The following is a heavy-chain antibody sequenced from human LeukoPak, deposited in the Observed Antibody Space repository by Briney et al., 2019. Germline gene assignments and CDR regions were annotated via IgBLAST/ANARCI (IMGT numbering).Heavy chain of an antibody. V-gene: IGHV3-30*04. J-gene: IGHJ4*02. Sequence: AGSLRLSCAASGFTVSTYALHWVRQAPGAGLEWVAVTSYNGGISYVADSVEGRFTNSRDNSKNTLYLQMNNLAVEDTAVYYCARALNNAWHNIDSWGQGTLVTVNS. CDR2: TSYNGGIS. D-gene: IGHD1/OR15-1a*01. CDR1: GFTVSTYA. CDR3: ARALNNAWHNIDS.